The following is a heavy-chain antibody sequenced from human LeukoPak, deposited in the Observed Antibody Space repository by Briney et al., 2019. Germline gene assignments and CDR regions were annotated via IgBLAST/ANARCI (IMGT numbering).Heavy chain of an antibody. CDR2: IYYRGST. Sequence: SETLSLACTVSGGPISIGGCYWSWIRQPPGKGLEWIGYIYYRGSTNYNPSLESRVTISVDTSKNQFSLKLTSVTAADTAVYYCARVLWNDRRDFDYWGQGTLVTVSS. V-gene: IGHV4-31*03. CDR3: ARVLWNDRRDFDY. J-gene: IGHJ4*02. D-gene: IGHD1-1*01. CDR1: GGPISIGGCY.